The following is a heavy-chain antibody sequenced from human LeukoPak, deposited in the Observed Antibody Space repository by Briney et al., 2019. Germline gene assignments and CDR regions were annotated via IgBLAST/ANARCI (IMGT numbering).Heavy chain of an antibody. CDR1: GFTFSSYE. Sequence: GGSLRLSCAASGFTFSSYEMNWVRQAPGKGLEWVSYISSSGSTIYYADSVRGRLTISRDNAKNSLYLQMNSLRAEDTAVYYCARDHPSLYFDYWGQGTLVTVSS. V-gene: IGHV3-48*03. J-gene: IGHJ4*02. CDR2: ISSSGSTI. CDR3: ARDHPSLYFDY.